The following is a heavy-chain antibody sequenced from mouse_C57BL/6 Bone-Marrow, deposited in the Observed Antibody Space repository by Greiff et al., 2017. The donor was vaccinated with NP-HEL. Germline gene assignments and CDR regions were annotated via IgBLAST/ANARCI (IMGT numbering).Heavy chain of an antibody. CDR3: AREGGLRRRTYAMDY. Sequence: EVQLVESEGGLVQPGSSMKLSCPASGFTFRDYYLAWVRQVPETGLEWVANINYDGRSPYYLDSLKSRFIISRDNAKNILYLQMSSLKSEDTATYYCAREGGLRRRTYAMDYWGQGTSVTVSS. D-gene: IGHD2-4*01. CDR1: GFTFRDYY. J-gene: IGHJ4*01. V-gene: IGHV5-16*01. CDR2: INYDGRSP.